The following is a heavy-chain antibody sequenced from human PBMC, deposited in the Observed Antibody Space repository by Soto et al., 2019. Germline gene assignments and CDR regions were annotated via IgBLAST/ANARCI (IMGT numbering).Heavy chain of an antibody. V-gene: IGHV3-9*01. Sequence: GGSLGLSCAASGFTFDDYAMHWVRQAPGKGLEWVSGISWNSGSIGYADSVKGRFTISRDNAKNSLYLQMNSLRAEDTALYYCAKDGAARFYGMDVWGQGTTVTVSS. CDR1: GFTFDDYA. D-gene: IGHD6-6*01. J-gene: IGHJ6*02. CDR3: AKDGAARFYGMDV. CDR2: ISWNSGSI.